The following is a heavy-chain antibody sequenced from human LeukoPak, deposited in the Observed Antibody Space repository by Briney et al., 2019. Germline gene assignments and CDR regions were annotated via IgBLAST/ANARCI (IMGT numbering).Heavy chain of an antibody. CDR3: AKDRRYNWNYGGPYYFDY. V-gene: IGHV3-30*18. J-gene: IGHJ4*02. CDR1: GFIFRIYG. D-gene: IGHD1-7*01. CDR2: ISYDGSIK. Sequence: PGGSLRLSCAASGFIFRIYGMHWVRQAPGNGLEWVAVISYDGSIKYYADSVKGRFTISRDNSKNTLYLQMNSLRAEDTAVYYCAKDRRYNWNYGGPYYFDYWGQGNLVTVSS.